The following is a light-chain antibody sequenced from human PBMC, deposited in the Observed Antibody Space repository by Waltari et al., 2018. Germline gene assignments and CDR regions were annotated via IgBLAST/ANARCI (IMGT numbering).Light chain of an antibody. CDR3: QESYSSPRGA. CDR1: HRLGNY. CDR2: AAS. V-gene: IGKV1-39*01. J-gene: IGKJ2*01. Sequence: EIQMTQSPSSLAASVGARVHIPCRASHRLGNYLNWYVQKAGKAPKLLIYAASSLQSGVSSRFTGSGSETDFTLTISGLQPDDFATYYCQESYSSPRGAFGQGTKLEIK.